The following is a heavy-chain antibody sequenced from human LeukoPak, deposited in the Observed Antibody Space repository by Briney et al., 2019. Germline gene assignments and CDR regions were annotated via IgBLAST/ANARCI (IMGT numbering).Heavy chain of an antibody. D-gene: IGHD3-3*01. CDR1: GGSFSGYY. J-gene: IGHJ4*02. Sequence: SETLSLTCAVYGGSFSGYYWSWIRQSPGKGLEWIGEINHSGSTNYNPSLKSRVTISVDTSKNQFSLKLSSVTAADTAVYYCASLNDFGYYFDYWGQGTLVTVSS. V-gene: IGHV4-34*01. CDR2: INHSGST. CDR3: ASLNDFGYYFDY.